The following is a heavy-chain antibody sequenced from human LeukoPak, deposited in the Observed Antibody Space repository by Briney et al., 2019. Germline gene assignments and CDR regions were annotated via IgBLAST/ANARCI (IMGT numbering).Heavy chain of an antibody. Sequence: GGSLRLSCAASGLRFTSYVMSWVRQAPGKGLDWVSTISGRGGTTYYADSVKGRFTISRDNSKDTLYLEMHGLRVEDTAVYYCAKDDRSNSSTYYFDYWGQGTLVTVSS. CDR3: AKDDRSNSSTYYFDY. V-gene: IGHV3-23*01. J-gene: IGHJ4*02. D-gene: IGHD3-22*01. CDR1: GLRFTSYV. CDR2: ISGRGGTT.